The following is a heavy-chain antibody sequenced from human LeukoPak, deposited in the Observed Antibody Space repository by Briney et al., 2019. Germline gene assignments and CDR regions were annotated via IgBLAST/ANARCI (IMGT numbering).Heavy chain of an antibody. J-gene: IGHJ4*02. CDR3: ARGGSSSFAY. D-gene: IGHD6-6*01. CDR1: GLTFSSYA. V-gene: IGHV3-23*01. CDR2: ITDSGGST. Sequence: GGSLRLSCAASGLTFSSYAMNWVRQAPGKGLEWVSGITDSGGSTYYADSVKGRFTISRDNSKNTLYLQMSSLRAEDTAVYYCARGGSSSFAYWGQGTLVTVSS.